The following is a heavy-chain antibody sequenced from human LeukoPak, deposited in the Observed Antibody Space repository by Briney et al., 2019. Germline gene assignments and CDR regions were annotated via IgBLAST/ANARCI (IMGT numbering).Heavy chain of an antibody. V-gene: IGHV1-2*02. J-gene: IGHJ4*02. D-gene: IGHD3-10*01. CDR2: INPNSGGT. Sequence: ASVKVSCKASGYTFTGYYMHWVRQAPGQGLEWMGWINPNSGGTNYAQKFQGRVTMTRDTSISTAYMELSRLRSDDTAVYYCARERITVVRGVISPFDYWGQGTLVTVSS. CDR3: ARERITVVRGVISPFDY. CDR1: GYTFTGYY.